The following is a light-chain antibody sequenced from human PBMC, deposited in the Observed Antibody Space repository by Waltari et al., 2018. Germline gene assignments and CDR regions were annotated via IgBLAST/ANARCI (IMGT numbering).Light chain of an antibody. J-gene: IGKJ1*01. CDR2: DAS. Sequence: EIVLTQSPGTLSLSPGERATLSCRASQGVSSSYFAWYQQKPGQAPRLRIDDASSRATGIPDRFSGSGSGTDFTVTISRLEPEDVAVYYCQQYGSSPRTFGQGTKVEVK. CDR1: QGVSSSY. CDR3: QQYGSSPRT. V-gene: IGKV3-20*01.